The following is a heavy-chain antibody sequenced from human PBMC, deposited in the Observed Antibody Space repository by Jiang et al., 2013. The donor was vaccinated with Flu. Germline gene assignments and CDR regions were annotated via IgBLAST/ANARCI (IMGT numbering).Heavy chain of an antibody. CDR1: GGSISSDTYY. Sequence: GPGLVKPSQTLSLTCTVSGGSISSDTYYWSWIRQHPGKGLEWIGYIYDSGNTYYAPSLKSRITISIDPSKSQFSLKLTSVTAADTAVYYCARGRYCSGGICQNFAYWGQGTLVTVSS. D-gene: IGHD2-15*01. V-gene: IGHV4-31*03. J-gene: IGHJ4*02. CDR3: ARGRYCSGGICQNFAY. CDR2: IYDSGNT.